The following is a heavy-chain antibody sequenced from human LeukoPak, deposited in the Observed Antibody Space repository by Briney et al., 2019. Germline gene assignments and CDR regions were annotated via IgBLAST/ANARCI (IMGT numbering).Heavy chain of an antibody. Sequence: GGSLRLSCAASGFTVSSNYMSWVRQAPGKGLEWVSVIYSGGSTYYADSVKGRFTISRDNSKNTLYLQMNSLRAEDTAVYYCARYLQFYDSSFYYLFVYWAQEPLLSVST. D-gene: IGHD3-22*01. V-gene: IGHV3-66*01. CDR3: ARYLQFYDSSFYYLFVY. J-gene: IGHJ4*02. CDR2: IYSGGST. CDR1: GFTVSSNY.